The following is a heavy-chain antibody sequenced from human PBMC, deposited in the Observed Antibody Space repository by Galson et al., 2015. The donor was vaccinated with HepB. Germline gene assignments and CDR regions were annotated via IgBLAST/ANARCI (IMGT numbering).Heavy chain of an antibody. V-gene: IGHV7-4-1*02. Sequence: SVKVSCKASGYTFTSYALNWVRQAPGQGLEWMGWINTNTGNPTYAQGFTGRFVFSLDTSVSTAYLQISSLKAEDTAAYYCARDLGLDYYYYYGMDVWGQGTTVTVSS. D-gene: IGHD7-27*01. CDR2: INTNTGNP. CDR3: ARDLGLDYYYYYGMDV. J-gene: IGHJ6*02. CDR1: GYTFTSYA.